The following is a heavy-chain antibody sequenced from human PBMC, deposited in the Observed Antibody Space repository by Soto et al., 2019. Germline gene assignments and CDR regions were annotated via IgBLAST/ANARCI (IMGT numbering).Heavy chain of an antibody. V-gene: IGHV1-69*13. Sequence: ASVKVSCKASGGTFSSYAISWVRQAPGQGLEWMGGIIPIFGTANYAQKFQGRVTITADESTSTAYMELSSLRSEDTAVYYCARDPLGYADYYYGMDVWGQGTTVTVSS. CDR1: GGTFSSYA. CDR3: ARDPLGYADYYYGMDV. D-gene: IGHD2-2*01. J-gene: IGHJ6*02. CDR2: IIPIFGTA.